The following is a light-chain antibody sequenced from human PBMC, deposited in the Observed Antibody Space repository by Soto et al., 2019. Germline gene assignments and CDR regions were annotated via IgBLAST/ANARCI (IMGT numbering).Light chain of an antibody. CDR1: SGDMGGYNY. Sequence: QSALTQPASVSGSPGQSITISCTGTSGDMGGYNYVSRYQQHPGKAPQLLISEVTNRPSGVSNRCSGSKSGNTASLTISGLQAEDEADYYCSSYPTNITPVVFGGGTKLTVL. CDR2: EVT. J-gene: IGLJ2*01. V-gene: IGLV2-14*01. CDR3: SSYPTNITPVV.